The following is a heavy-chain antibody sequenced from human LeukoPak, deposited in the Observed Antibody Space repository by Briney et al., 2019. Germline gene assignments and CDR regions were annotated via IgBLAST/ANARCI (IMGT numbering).Heavy chain of an antibody. CDR3: AGGYDFWSAYYGLGYYYYYMDV. CDR2: IIPIFGTA. Sequence: SVKVSCKASGGTFSSYAISWVRQAPGQGLEWMGRIIPIFGTANYAQKFQGRVTITTDESTSTAYMELSSLRSEDTAVYYCAGGYDFWSAYYGLGYYYYYMDVWGKGTTVTVSS. CDR1: GGTFSSYA. J-gene: IGHJ6*03. D-gene: IGHD3-3*01. V-gene: IGHV1-69*05.